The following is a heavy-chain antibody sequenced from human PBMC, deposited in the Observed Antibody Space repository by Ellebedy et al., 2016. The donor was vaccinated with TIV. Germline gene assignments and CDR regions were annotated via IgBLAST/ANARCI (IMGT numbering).Heavy chain of an antibody. CDR3: VRAPRGQYYFDY. Sequence: GESLKISXAAPGLTLSAYAMSWVRQAPGKGLEWVSTITGSGHSFYYADSVKGRFTVSRDNSKNTVYLEVNSLRTEDTAVYYCVRAPRGQYYFDYWGQGTLVTVSS. CDR2: ITGSGHSF. J-gene: IGHJ4*02. V-gene: IGHV3-23*01. CDR1: GLTLSAYA. D-gene: IGHD5-12*01.